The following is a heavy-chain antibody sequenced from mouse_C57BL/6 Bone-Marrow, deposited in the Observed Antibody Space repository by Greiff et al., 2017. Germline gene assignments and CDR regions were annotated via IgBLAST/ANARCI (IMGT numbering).Heavy chain of an antibody. Sequence: VQLQQPGAELVKPGASVKMSCKASGYTFTSYWITWVKQRPGQGLEWIGDIYPGSGSTNYNEKFKSKATLTVDTSSSTAYMQLSSLTSVDSAVYYCAREGVYYNAMDYWGQGTSVTVSS. CDR3: AREGVYYNAMDY. V-gene: IGHV1-55*01. CDR1: GYTFTSYW. J-gene: IGHJ4*01. CDR2: IYPGSGST.